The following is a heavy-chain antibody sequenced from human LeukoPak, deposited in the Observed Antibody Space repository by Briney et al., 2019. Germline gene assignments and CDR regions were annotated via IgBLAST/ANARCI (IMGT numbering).Heavy chain of an antibody. V-gene: IGHV3-20*04. D-gene: IGHD3-3*01. CDR2: IGWSGSST. CDR1: GFTLDDYG. J-gene: IGHJ4*02. CDR3: ARSGGFGVVTYYFDY. Sequence: GGSLRLSCAASGFTLDDYGMSWVRQAPGKGLEWVCGIGWSGSSTGYADSVKGRFTISIDNAKNSLYLQLNSLRAEDTAFYYCARSGGFGVVTYYFDYWGQGTLVTVSS.